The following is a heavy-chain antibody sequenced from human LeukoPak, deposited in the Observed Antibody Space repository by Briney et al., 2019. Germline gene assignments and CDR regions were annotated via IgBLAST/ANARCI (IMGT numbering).Heavy chain of an antibody. V-gene: IGHV1-69*05. D-gene: IGHD2-2*01. CDR3: ARAIDCSSTSCFSRVVNT. J-gene: IGHJ5*02. CDR2: IIPIFGTA. Sequence: SVKASCKASGGTFSSYAISWVRQAPGQGLEWMGRIIPIFGTANYAQKFQGRVTITTDESTSTAYMELSSLRSEDTAVYYCARAIDCSSTSCFSRVVNTWGQGTLVTVSS. CDR1: GGTFSSYA.